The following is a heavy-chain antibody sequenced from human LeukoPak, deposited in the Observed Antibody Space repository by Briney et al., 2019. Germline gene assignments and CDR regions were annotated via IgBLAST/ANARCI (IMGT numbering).Heavy chain of an antibody. Sequence: GGSLSLSCAASGFTFSTYAMHWVRQAPGKGLEWVAVIWYDRTNKYYADSVKGGFTISRDNSKNTLYLQMSSLRAEDTAVYYCARDRLTTVTTFHFDYWGQGTLVTVSS. CDR1: GFTFSTYA. CDR3: ARDRLTTVTTFHFDY. CDR2: IWYDRTNK. D-gene: IGHD4-17*01. J-gene: IGHJ4*02. V-gene: IGHV3-33*01.